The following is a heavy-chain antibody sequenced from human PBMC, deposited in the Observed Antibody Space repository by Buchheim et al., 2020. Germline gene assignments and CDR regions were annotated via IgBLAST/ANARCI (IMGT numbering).Heavy chain of an antibody. CDR1: GGSFSGYY. CDR2: INHSGST. CDR3: AREVYSSGWYRHYFDY. D-gene: IGHD6-19*01. Sequence: QVQLQQWGAGLLKPSETLSLTCAVYGGSFSGYYWSWIRQPPGKGLEWIGEINHSGSTNYNPSLKSRVTISVDTSKNPFSLKLSSVTAADTAVYYCAREVYSSGWYRHYFDYWGQGTL. J-gene: IGHJ4*02. V-gene: IGHV4-34*01.